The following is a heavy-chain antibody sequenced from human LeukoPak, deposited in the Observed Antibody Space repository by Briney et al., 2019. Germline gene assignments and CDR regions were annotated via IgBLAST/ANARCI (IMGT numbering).Heavy chain of an antibody. D-gene: IGHD1-26*01. V-gene: IGHV4-38-2*02. Sequence: SETLSLTCTVSGYSISSGYYWGWIRQPPGKGLERIGSIYHSGSTYYNPPLKSRVTISVDTSKNQFSLKLSSVTAADTAVYYCARGVNSGSYYPFFDYWGQGTLVTVSS. CDR2: IYHSGST. CDR3: ARGVNSGSYYPFFDY. CDR1: GYSISSGYY. J-gene: IGHJ4*02.